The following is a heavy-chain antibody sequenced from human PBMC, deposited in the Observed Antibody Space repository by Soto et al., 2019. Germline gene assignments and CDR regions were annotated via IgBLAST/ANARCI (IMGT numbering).Heavy chain of an antibody. CDR1: GLALRRTG. Sequence: GGSLRLSCAVSGLALRRTGIHWVRQAPGKGLEWVAVMWYGGQNEYFADSVKGRFTMSGDNSNNTLYLHMNNLRADDTAIYYCATDPRGSSSWSVDYWGLGTLVTVSS. V-gene: IGHV3-33*01. CDR2: MWYGGQNE. CDR3: ATDPRGSSSWSVDY. D-gene: IGHD2-2*01. J-gene: IGHJ4*02.